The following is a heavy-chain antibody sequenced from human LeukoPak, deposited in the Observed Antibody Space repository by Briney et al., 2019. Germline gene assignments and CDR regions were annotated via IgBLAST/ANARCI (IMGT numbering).Heavy chain of an antibody. D-gene: IGHD2-21*01. J-gene: IGHJ4*02. Sequence: PSETLFLTCTVSGGSINTNYWSWIRQPPGKGLEWIGEINHSGSTNYNPSLKSRVTISVDTSKNQFSLKLSSVTAADTAVYYCARANIVVVIATSFDYWGQGTLVTVSS. CDR3: ARANIVVVIATSFDY. V-gene: IGHV4-34*01. CDR1: GGSINTNY. CDR2: INHSGST.